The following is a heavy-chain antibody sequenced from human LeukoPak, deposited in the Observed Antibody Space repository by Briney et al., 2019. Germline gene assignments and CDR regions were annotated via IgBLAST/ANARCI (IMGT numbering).Heavy chain of an antibody. J-gene: IGHJ3*02. V-gene: IGHV4-34*01. D-gene: IGHD3-10*01. CDR2: INHSGST. CDR3: ARGSGWFGELYFPDAFDI. CDR1: GESFSGYY. Sequence: PSETLSLTCAVYGESFSGYYWSWIRQPPGKGPEWIGEINHSGSTNYNPSLKSRVTISVDTSKNQFSLKLSSVTAADTAVYYCARGSGWFGELYFPDAFDIWGQGTMVTVSS.